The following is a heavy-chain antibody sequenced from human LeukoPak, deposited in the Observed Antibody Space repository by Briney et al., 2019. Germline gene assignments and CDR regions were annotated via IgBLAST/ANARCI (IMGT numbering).Heavy chain of an antibody. CDR2: ISAYNGNT. D-gene: IGHD1-1*01. J-gene: IGHJ4*02. V-gene: IGHV1-18*04. CDR3: ARDATGDY. Sequence: RASVKVSCKASGYTFTGYYMHWVRQAPGQGLEWMGWISAYNGNTNYAQKLQGRVTMTTDTSTSTAYMELRSLRSDDTAVYYCARDATGDYWGQGTLVTVSS. CDR1: GYTFTGYY.